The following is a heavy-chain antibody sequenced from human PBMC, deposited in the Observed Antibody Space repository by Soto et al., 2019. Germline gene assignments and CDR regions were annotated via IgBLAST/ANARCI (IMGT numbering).Heavy chain of an antibody. CDR3: ARAGGIAAAGTSY. V-gene: IGHV4-30-4*01. CDR2: IYYSGST. J-gene: IGHJ4*02. CDR1: GCSISSGDYY. Sequence: LSLTCTVSGCSISSGDYYWSWILQPPGKGLEWIGYIYYSGSTYYNPSLKSRVTISVDTSKNQFSLKLSSVTAADTAVYYCARAGGIAAAGTSYWGQGTLVTVS. D-gene: IGHD6-13*01.